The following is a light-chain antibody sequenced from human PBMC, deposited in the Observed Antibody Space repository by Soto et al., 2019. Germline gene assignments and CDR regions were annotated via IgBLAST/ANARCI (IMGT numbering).Light chain of an antibody. CDR1: QSVSSSF. V-gene: IGKV3-20*01. CDR2: GAS. J-gene: IGKJ4*01. Sequence: EIVLTQSPGTLSLSPGERATLSCRASQSVSSSFLAWYQQKPGQAPRLFIYGASSRAAGIPDRFSGSGSGTDFTLTISRLEPDDFATYYCQQYNSYSPLTFGGGTKVDIK. CDR3: QQYNSYSPLT.